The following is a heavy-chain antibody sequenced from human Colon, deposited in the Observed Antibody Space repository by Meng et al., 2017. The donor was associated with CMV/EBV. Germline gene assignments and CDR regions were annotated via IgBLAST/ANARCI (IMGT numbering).Heavy chain of an antibody. V-gene: IGHV3-11*01. CDR3: AKVRGPSVYYAMDV. D-gene: IGHD3-10*01. Sequence: GGSLRLSCVGSGFTFSDFEMNWVRQAPGKGLEWVASISGSSNDIDYADPAKGRFTITRDNAKKSLYLQMNSLRVGDTAVYYCAKVRGPSVYYAMDVWGQGTAVTVSS. CDR2: ISGSSNDI. J-gene: IGHJ6*02. CDR1: GFTFSDFE.